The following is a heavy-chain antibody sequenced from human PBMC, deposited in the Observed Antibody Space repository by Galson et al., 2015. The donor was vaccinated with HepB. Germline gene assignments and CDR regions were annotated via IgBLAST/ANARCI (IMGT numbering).Heavy chain of an antibody. J-gene: IGHJ4*02. CDR1: GGSFSGYY. Sequence: SETLSLTCAVYGGSFSGYYWSWIRQPPGKGLEWIGEINHSGSTTYSPSLWSRITLSVDTSKNQFSLKLSSVTAADTAVYYCARGYYDPSGSEPRGVHDYWGQGSLVTVSS. D-gene: IGHD3-22*01. V-gene: IGHV4-34*01. CDR2: INHSGST. CDR3: ARGYYDPSGSEPRGVHDY.